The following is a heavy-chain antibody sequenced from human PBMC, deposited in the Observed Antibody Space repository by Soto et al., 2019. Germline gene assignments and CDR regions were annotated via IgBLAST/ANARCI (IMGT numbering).Heavy chain of an antibody. V-gene: IGHV3-74*01. D-gene: IGHD4-4*01. CDR2: INSDGSST. J-gene: IGHJ4*02. CDR3: ARGPVTLYYFDY. Sequence: VGSLRLSCAASGFTFSSYWMHWVRQAPGKGLVWVSRINSDGSSTSYADSVKGRFTISRDNAKNTLYLQMNSLRAEDTAVYYCARGPVTLYYFDYWGQGTLVTVSS. CDR1: GFTFSSYW.